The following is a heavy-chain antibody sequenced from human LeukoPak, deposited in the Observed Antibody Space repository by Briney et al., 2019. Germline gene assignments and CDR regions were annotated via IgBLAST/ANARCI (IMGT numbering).Heavy chain of an antibody. CDR1: GFTFSSYG. Sequence: GGSLRLSCAASGFTFSSYGMSWVRQAPGKGLEWVSAISGSGGSTYYADSVKGRFTISRDNSKNTLYLQMNSLRAEDTAVYYCAKEGHYYDSSGYDAFDIWGQGTMVTVSS. D-gene: IGHD3-22*01. J-gene: IGHJ3*02. CDR3: AKEGHYYDSSGYDAFDI. CDR2: ISGSGGST. V-gene: IGHV3-23*01.